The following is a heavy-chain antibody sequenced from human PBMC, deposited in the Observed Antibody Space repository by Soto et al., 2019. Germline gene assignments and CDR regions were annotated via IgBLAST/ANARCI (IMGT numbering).Heavy chain of an antibody. D-gene: IGHD3-10*01. V-gene: IGHV4-61*01. J-gene: IGHJ4*02. CDR2: ISHSGRT. CDR1: GAPLGSGSYY. Sequence: PSETLSLTCTVSGAPLGSGSYYWSWIRQPPGKGLEWIGYISHSGRTNYDPSLKSRLTRSVDTSQNQFSLQLNSVTAADTAVYYCSYGSSFDYWGQGTLVTVSS. CDR3: SYGSSFDY.